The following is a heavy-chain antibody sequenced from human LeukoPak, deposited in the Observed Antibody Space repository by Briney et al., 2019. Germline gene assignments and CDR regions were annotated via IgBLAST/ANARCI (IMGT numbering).Heavy chain of an antibody. J-gene: IGHJ4*02. CDR2: IKSKTDGGAT. CDR1: TFTFSDAW. Sequence: PGGSLRLSCAASTFTFSDAWMSWVRQAPGKGLEWGGRIKSKTDGGATDYAAHVKGRFTISRDDSKNMLYLQMNSLKTEDTAVYYCTAISSAWYRDYWGQGTLVTVSS. CDR3: TAISSAWYRDY. V-gene: IGHV3-15*01. D-gene: IGHD6-19*01.